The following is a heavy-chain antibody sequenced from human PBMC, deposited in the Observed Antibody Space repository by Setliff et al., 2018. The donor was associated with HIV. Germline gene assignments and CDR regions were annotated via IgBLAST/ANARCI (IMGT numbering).Heavy chain of an antibody. J-gene: IGHJ5*02. Sequence: SVKVSCKASEGTFTSYVISWVRQAPGQGLEWMGIINPSGGSTNYAQKFQGRVTITTDESTSTAYMELSSLRSEDTAVYYCALPYCSGGNCWSSASLPPAGWFDPWGQGTLVTVSS. CDR3: ALPYCSGGNCWSSASLPPAGWFDP. CDR2: INPSGGST. V-gene: IGHV1-69*05. D-gene: IGHD2-15*01. CDR1: EGTFTSYV.